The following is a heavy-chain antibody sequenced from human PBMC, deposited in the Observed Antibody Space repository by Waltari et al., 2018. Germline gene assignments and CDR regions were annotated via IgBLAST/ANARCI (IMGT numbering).Heavy chain of an antibody. CDR2: ISGYNGNT. J-gene: IGHJ4*02. Sequence: QVQLVQSGAEVKKPGASVKVSCKASGYTFAPFDITWVRQAPGQGLEGMGVISGYNGNTNYAQKFQGRVTMTTDTSTSTAYLELKSLGSDDTAVYYCARKRGSYLSYFDFWGQGTLVTVPS. CDR3: ARKRGSYLSYFDF. CDR1: GYTFAPFD. V-gene: IGHV1-18*01. D-gene: IGHD1-26*01.